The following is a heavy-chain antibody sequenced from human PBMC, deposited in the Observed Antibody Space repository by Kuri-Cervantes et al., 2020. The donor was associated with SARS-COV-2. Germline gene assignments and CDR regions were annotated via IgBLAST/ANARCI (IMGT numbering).Heavy chain of an antibody. CDR1: GFTFSGSA. CDR3: TTLIDY. Sequence: LTCAASGFTFSGSAMHWVRQASGKGLEWVGRIRSKANSYATAYAASVKGRFTISRDDSKNMAYLQMNSLKTEDTAVYYCTTLIDYWGQGALVTVSS. CDR2: IRSKANSYAT. V-gene: IGHV3-73*01. J-gene: IGHJ4*02.